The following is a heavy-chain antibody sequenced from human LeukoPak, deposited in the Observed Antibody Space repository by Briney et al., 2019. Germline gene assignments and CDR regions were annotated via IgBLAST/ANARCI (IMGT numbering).Heavy chain of an antibody. Sequence: ASVKVSCKVSGYTLTELSMHWVRQAPGKGLEWMGGFDPEDGETIYAQKFQGRVTMTEDTSTDTAYMELSSLRSDDTAVYYCATAAYGDYVPVERVDWGQGTLVTVSS. CDR1: GYTLTELS. V-gene: IGHV1-24*01. D-gene: IGHD4-17*01. J-gene: IGHJ4*02. CDR2: FDPEDGET. CDR3: ATAAYGDYVPVERVD.